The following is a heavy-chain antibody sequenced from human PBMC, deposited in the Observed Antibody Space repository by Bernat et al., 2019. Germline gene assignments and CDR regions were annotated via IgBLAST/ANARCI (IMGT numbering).Heavy chain of an antibody. V-gene: IGHV1-18*01. CDR1: GYTFTSYG. CDR2: ISAYNGNT. Sequence: QVQLVQSGAEVKKPGASVKVSCKASGYTFTSYGISWVRQAPGQGLEWMGWISAYNGNTNYAQKLQGRVTMTTDTSTSTAYMELRSLRSDDTAVYYCARVDYDILTGYPRGENWFDPWGQGTLVTVSS. D-gene: IGHD3-9*01. CDR3: ARVDYDILTGYPRGENWFDP. J-gene: IGHJ5*02.